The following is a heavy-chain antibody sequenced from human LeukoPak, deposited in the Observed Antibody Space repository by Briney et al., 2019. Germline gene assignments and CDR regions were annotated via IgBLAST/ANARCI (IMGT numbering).Heavy chain of an antibody. CDR3: ARGVANYYDSSGYYYRFDY. D-gene: IGHD3-22*01. Sequence: ASVTVSCKASGYRFTSYSIHWVRQAPGQRLEWMGSVDAGSDNRKYSQKFQGRVTITSDTSASTAYMELSSLRSEDTAVYYCARGVANYYDSSGYYYRFDYWGQGTLVTVSS. J-gene: IGHJ4*02. V-gene: IGHV1-3*01. CDR1: GYRFTSYS. CDR2: VDAGSDNR.